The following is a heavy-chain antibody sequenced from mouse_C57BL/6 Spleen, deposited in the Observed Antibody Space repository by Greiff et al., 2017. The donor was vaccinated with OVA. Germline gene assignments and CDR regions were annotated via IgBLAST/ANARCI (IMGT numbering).Heavy chain of an antibody. CDR3: ARQGAGFAY. Sequence: EVKLVESGGGLVKPGGSLKLSCAASGFTFSDYGMHWVRQAPEKGLEWVAYISSGSSTIYYADTVKGRFTISRDTAKNTLFLQLTSLRSEDTAMYYCARQGAGFAYWGQGTLVTVSA. CDR1: GFTFSDYG. V-gene: IGHV5-17*01. J-gene: IGHJ3*01. CDR2: ISSGSSTI.